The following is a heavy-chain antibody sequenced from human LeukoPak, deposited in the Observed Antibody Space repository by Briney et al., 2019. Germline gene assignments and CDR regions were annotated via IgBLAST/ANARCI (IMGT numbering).Heavy chain of an antibody. V-gene: IGHV3-74*01. CDR3: ARDKKSGESSEIDY. CDR1: GFTFSNYW. Sequence: GGTLRLSRAASGFTFSNYWVHWVRQAPGTGLVSVSRINRDGSITNYADSVKGRFTVSRDNAKNTLNLQMNSLRAEDTAVYYCARDKKSGESSEIDYWGRGTLVTVSS. J-gene: IGHJ4*02. D-gene: IGHD3-10*01. CDR2: INRDGSIT.